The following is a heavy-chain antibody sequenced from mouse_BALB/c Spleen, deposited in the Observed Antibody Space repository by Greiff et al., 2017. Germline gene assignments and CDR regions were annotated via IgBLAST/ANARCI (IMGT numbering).Heavy chain of an antibody. CDR2: IDPANGNT. Sequence: EVQRVESGAELVKPGASVKLSCTASGFNIKDTYMHWVKQRPEQGLEWIGRIDPANGNTKYDPKFQGKATITADTSSNTAYLQLSSLTSEDTAVYYCARSGDYDGVAYWGQGTLVTVSA. J-gene: IGHJ3*01. V-gene: IGHV14-3*02. CDR3: ARSGDYDGVAY. CDR1: GFNIKDTY. D-gene: IGHD2-4*01.